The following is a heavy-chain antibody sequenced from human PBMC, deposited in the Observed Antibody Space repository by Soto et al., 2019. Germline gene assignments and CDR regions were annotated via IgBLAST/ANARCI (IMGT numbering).Heavy chain of an antibody. J-gene: IGHJ4*02. V-gene: IGHV1-69*01. CDR3: AGRCDSTTCLGHFDY. D-gene: IGHD2-2*01. CDR2: TIPIIGTT. Sequence: QVQLVQSGAEVKKPGSSVKVSCKASGDTLSHYAISWVRQVPGQGLEWMGGTIPIIGTTDYAQKFQGRVTITADESTTTSYMELNRLRSEDTAVYYCAGRCDSTTCLGHFDYWGQGTLVTVAS. CDR1: GDTLSHYA.